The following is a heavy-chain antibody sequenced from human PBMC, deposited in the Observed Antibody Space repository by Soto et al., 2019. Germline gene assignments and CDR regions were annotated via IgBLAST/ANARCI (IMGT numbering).Heavy chain of an antibody. V-gene: IGHV1-69*01. Sequence: QVQLVQSGAEARRPGSSVQVSCKASGDMFRNSAFTWVRQAPGQGLDWMGVIIPLFHKTSVAQKFQGRLTFTAYASTSDVYMEVSSLTSEDTAVYYCARARLSNGDPNIYFFYGLDVWGQGTTVTVSS. J-gene: IGHJ6*02. D-gene: IGHD6-6*01. CDR1: GDMFRNSA. CDR2: IIPLFHKT. CDR3: ARARLSNGDPNIYFFYGLDV.